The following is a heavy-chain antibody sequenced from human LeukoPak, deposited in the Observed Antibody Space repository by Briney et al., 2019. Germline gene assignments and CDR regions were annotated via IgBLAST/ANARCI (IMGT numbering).Heavy chain of an antibody. CDR2: IYSGGTT. D-gene: IGHD2-2*01. Sequence: GGSLRLSCAASGFTVSSNFMSWVRQAPGKGLDWISVIYSGGTTYYADSVKGRFTISRDNPKDTLYLQMNSLRAEDTAVYYCAKDPSTTPFDYWGQGTLVTVSS. J-gene: IGHJ4*02. CDR1: GFTVSSNF. CDR3: AKDPSTTPFDY. V-gene: IGHV3-53*01.